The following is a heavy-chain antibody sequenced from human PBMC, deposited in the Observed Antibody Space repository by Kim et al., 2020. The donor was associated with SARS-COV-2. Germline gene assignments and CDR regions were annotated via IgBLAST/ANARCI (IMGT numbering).Heavy chain of an antibody. CDR3: ARVSWEAAAGRWFDP. CDR1: GYTFTSYG. Sequence: ASVKVSCKASGYTFTSYGISWVRQAPGQGLEWMGWISAYNGNTNYAQKLQGRVTMTTDTSTSTAYMELRSLRSDDTAVYYCARVSWEAAAGRWFDPWGQGTLVTVSS. V-gene: IGHV1-18*01. D-gene: IGHD6-13*01. J-gene: IGHJ5*02. CDR2: ISAYNGNT.